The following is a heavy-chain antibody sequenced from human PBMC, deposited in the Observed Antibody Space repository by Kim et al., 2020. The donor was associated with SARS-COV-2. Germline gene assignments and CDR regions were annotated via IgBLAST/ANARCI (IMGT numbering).Heavy chain of an antibody. Sequence: AQKFQDRVTITRDRSMSTAYMELSSLRSEDTAMYYCARSSGDLNYGMDVWGQGTTVTVSS. CDR3: ARSSGDLNYGMDV. D-gene: IGHD4-17*01. J-gene: IGHJ6*02. V-gene: IGHV1-45*02.